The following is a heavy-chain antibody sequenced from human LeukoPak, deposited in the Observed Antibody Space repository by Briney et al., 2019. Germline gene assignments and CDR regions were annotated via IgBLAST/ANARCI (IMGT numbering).Heavy chain of an antibody. J-gene: IGHJ4*02. V-gene: IGHV3-33*06. CDR3: AKDRAVAGTDARYYFDS. CDR2: IWFDGKIK. Sequence: PGGSLRLSCAASGFSFSSYGMHWVRQAPGKGLEWVAVIWFDGKIKYYVDSVKGRFTISRDNSKNTLFLQMNSLRADDTAVYYCAKDRAVAGTDARYYFDSWGQGTLVTVSA. D-gene: IGHD6-19*01. CDR1: GFSFSSYG.